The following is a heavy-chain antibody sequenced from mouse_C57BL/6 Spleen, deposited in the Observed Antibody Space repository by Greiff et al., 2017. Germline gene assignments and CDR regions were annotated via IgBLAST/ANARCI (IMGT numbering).Heavy chain of an antibody. J-gene: IGHJ2*01. CDR2: IDPSDSYT. Sequence: VQLQQPGAELVRPGTSVKLSCKASGYTFTSYWMPWVKQRPGQGLEWIGVIDPSDSYTNYNQKFKGKATLTVATSSSTAYMQLSSLTSEDSAVYYCARGIDFDYWGKGTTLTVSS. V-gene: IGHV1-59*01. CDR1: GYTFTSYW. CDR3: ARGIDFDY.